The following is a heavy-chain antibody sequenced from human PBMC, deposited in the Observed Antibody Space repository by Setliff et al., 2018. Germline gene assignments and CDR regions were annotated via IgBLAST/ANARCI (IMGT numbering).Heavy chain of an antibody. J-gene: IGHJ3*02. CDR1: GFTFSSYG. Sequence: PGESLKISCAASGFTFSSYGMNWVRQAPGKGLEWVSSISSSSSYIYYADSVKGRFTISRDNAKNSLYLQMNSLRAEDTAVYYCARDSTDYYDSSGYYYGPRDNDAFDIWGQGTMVTVSS. CDR2: ISSSSSYI. D-gene: IGHD3-22*01. V-gene: IGHV3-21*01. CDR3: ARDSTDYYDSSGYYYGPRDNDAFDI.